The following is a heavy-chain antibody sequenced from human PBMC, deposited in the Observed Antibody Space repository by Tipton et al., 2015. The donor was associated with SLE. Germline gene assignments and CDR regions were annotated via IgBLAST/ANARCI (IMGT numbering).Heavy chain of an antibody. CDR3: TRKGTYYDVWSGFYPINDY. CDR2: INHSGSA. CDR1: GGSFSGYH. Sequence: TLSLTCAVYGGSFSGYHWSWIRQPPGQGLEWIGEINHSGSAKYNTSLASRVTISVDTSKYQFSLKLTSVTAADTAVYYCTRKGTYYDVWSGFYPINDYWGQGTPVTASS. J-gene: IGHJ4*02. D-gene: IGHD3-3*01. V-gene: IGHV4-34*01.